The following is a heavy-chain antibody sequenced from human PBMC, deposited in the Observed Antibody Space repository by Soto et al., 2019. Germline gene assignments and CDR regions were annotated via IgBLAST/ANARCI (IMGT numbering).Heavy chain of an antibody. D-gene: IGHD1-26*01. J-gene: IGHJ6*02. CDR2: IRSKAYGGTT. CDR3: TRDQGELLWYYYGMDV. CDR1: GFTFGDYA. Sequence: SLRLSCTASGFTFGDYAMSWFRQAPGKGLEWVGFIRSKAYGGTTEYAASVKGRFTISRDDSKSIAYLQMNSLKTEDTAVYYCTRDQGELLWYYYGMDVWGQGTTVTVSS. V-gene: IGHV3-49*03.